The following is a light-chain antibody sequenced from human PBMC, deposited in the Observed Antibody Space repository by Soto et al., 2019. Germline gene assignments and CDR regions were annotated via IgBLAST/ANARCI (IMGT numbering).Light chain of an antibody. V-gene: IGLV2-14*01. CDR3: CSFSTSGTHV. J-gene: IGLJ1*01. CDR2: DVN. CDR1: SSELGTYDY. Sequence: QSVLTQPASVSGSPGQSITFSCTGTSSELGTYDYVSWHQQHPGKAPKLIIYDVNNRPSGVSSRFSGSKSGNTASLTISGLQTEDEADYYCCSFSTSGTHVFGTGTKVTVL.